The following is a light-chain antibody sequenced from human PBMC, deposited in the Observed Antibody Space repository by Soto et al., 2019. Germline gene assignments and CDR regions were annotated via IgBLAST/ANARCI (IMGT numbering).Light chain of an antibody. CDR2: EVS. Sequence: VLTQPASVSGSPGQSITISCTGTSSDVGVYNYVSWYQQHPGKAPKLMIYEVSNRPSGVSNRFSGSKSGNTASLTISGLQAEDEADYYCSSYTSSSTLYVFGTGTKVTVL. J-gene: IGLJ1*01. CDR3: SSYTSSSTLYV. V-gene: IGLV2-14*01. CDR1: SSDVGVYNY.